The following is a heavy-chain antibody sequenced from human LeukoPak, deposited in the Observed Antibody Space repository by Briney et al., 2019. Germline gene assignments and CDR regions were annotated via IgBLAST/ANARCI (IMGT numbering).Heavy chain of an antibody. V-gene: IGHV3-30*18. CDR3: AKAPNPYYDILTGQWAAFDI. J-gene: IGHJ3*02. CDR2: ISYDGSNK. D-gene: IGHD3-9*01. Sequence: PGRSLRLSCAASGFTFSSYGMHWVRQAPGKGLEWVAVISYDGSNKYYADSVKGRFTISRDNSKNTLYLQMNSLRAEDTAVYYCAKAPNPYYDILTGQWAAFDIWGQGTMVTVSS. CDR1: GFTFSSYG.